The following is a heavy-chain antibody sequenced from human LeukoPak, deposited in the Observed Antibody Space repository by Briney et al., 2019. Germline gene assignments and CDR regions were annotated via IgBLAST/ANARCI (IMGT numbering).Heavy chain of an antibody. CDR2: ISTSSSNI. Sequence: PGGSLRLSCAASGFTFSSYTMNWVRQAPGKGLEWVSSISTSSSNIYYADSVKGRFTISRDNSKNTLYLQMNSLRAEDTAVYYCAKEPQRRYYFDYWGQGTLVTVSS. V-gene: IGHV3-21*04. CDR1: GFTFSSYT. CDR3: AKEPQRRYYFDY. J-gene: IGHJ4*02.